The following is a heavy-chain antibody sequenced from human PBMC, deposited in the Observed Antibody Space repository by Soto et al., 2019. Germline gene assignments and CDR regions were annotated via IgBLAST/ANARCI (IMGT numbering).Heavy chain of an antibody. CDR3: ASTKRVRYGVDV. V-gene: IGHV4-4*02. Sequence: SETLSLTCAVSGGSIISTNWWTWVRQPPGKGLEWIGEIYHSGSTNYNPSLKSRVTISVDKSKNQFSLTLSSVTAADTALYYCASTKRVRYGVDVWGQGTTVTVSS. CDR2: IYHSGST. J-gene: IGHJ6*02. CDR1: GGSIISTNW.